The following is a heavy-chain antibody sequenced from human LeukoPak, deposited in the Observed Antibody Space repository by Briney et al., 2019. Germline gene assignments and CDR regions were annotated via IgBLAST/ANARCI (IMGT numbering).Heavy chain of an antibody. D-gene: IGHD4-17*01. CDR1: GFTFSSYA. V-gene: IGHV3-30*04. CDR3: ARRRDYGDYFDY. Sequence: GGSLRLSCAASGFTFSSYAMHWVRQAPGKGLEWVAVISYDGSNKYYADSVKGRFTISRDNSKNTLYLQMNSLRAEDTAVYYCARRRDYGDYFDYWGQGTLVTVSS. CDR2: ISYDGSNK. J-gene: IGHJ4*02.